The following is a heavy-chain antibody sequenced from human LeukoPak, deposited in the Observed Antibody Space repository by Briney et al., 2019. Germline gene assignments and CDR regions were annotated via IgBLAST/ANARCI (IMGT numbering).Heavy chain of an antibody. CDR2: IWYDGSNK. V-gene: IGHV3-33*01. CDR1: GFTFSNHG. CDR3: ARDRLEAVTDDDYFDY. Sequence: GGSLRLSCAASGFTFSNHGMHWVRQAPGKGPEWVALIWYDGSNKYYGESVKGRFTISRDNSKNTVYLQMNSLRAEDTGVYYCARDRLEAVTDDDYFDYWGQGTLVTVSS. J-gene: IGHJ4*02. D-gene: IGHD2-21*02.